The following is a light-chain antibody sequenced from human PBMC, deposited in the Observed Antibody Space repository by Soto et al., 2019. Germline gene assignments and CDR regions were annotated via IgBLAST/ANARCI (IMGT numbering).Light chain of an antibody. CDR3: QQYATRPWT. CDR1: QSVSGSY. V-gene: IGKV3-20*01. CDR2: DAS. Sequence: EIVLTQSPGTLSLSPGERATLSCRARQSVSGSYLAWYQQKPGQSPRLLISDASSRATGIPDRFSGSGSGTDFTLTISRLEPEDFAVYYCQQYATRPWTFGQGTKVESK. J-gene: IGKJ1*01.